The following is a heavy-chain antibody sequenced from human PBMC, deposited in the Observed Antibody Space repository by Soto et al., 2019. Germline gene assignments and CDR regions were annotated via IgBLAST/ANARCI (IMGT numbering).Heavy chain of an antibody. J-gene: IGHJ4*02. Sequence: QVQLQESGPGLVKPSGTLSLTCTVSGDSISSLNWWSWVRQPPGKGLEWLGQIHHNGNTDYNASLKSRVTISRDKSKTQFSLNLNSVTVADTAVYYCVRVPNYWGQGTLVTVSS. CDR1: GDSISSLNW. CDR2: IHHNGNT. V-gene: IGHV4-4*02. CDR3: VRVPNY.